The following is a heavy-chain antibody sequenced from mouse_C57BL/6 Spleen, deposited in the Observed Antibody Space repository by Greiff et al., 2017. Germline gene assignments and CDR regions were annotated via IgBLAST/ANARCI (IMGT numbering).Heavy chain of an antibody. V-gene: IGHV1-42*01. CDR2: INPSTGGT. CDR1: GYSFTGYY. CDR3: ARDTTVVGGAMDY. D-gene: IGHD1-1*01. Sequence: EVQLQESGPELVKPGASVKISCKASGYSFTGYYMNWVKQSPEKSLEWIGEINPSTGGTTYNQKFKAEATLTVDKSSSTAYMQLKSLTSEDSAVYYCARDTTVVGGAMDYWGQGTSVTVSS. J-gene: IGHJ4*01.